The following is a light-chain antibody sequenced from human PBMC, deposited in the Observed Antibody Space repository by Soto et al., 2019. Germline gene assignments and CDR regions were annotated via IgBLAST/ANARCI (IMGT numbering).Light chain of an antibody. J-gene: IGLJ2*01. CDR2: RNT. Sequence: QPVLTQPPSASGTPGQRVSISCSGSSSNVGRNYVFWYQQLPGMAPKLLIYRNTQRPSGVPDRFSGSKSGTSASLAISGLRSEDEADYHCAAWDDSLSSPIFGGGTKLTVL. V-gene: IGLV1-47*01. CDR3: AAWDDSLSSPI. CDR1: SSNVGRNY.